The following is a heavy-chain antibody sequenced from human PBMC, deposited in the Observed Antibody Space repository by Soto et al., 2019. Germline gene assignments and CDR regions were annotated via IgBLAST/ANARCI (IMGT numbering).Heavy chain of an antibody. CDR3: AKNGQPPYYYYGLDV. CDR1: GYTFTRYG. Sequence: QGHLVQSGAEVKKPGASVKVSCKASGYTFTRYGISWVRQAPGQGLEWMGWISGYNGDTNYAQNLQGRVTMTIDTSTTTAYMELRSLTSDDMAVYYCAKNGQPPYYYYGLDVWGQGTTVTVSS. D-gene: IGHD2-8*01. J-gene: IGHJ6*02. V-gene: IGHV1-18*03. CDR2: ISGYNGDT.